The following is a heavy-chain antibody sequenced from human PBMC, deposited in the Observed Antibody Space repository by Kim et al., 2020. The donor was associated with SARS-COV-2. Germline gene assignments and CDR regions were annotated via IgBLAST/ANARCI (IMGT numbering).Heavy chain of an antibody. CDR1: GFTFSSYA. CDR3: AKDVDLGSSWFTLGYFDL. J-gene: IGHJ2*01. Sequence: GGSLRLSCAASGFTFSSYAMSWVRQAPGKGLEWVSAISGSGGSTYYTDSVKGRFTISRDNSKNTLYLQMNSLRAEDTAVYYCAKDVDLGSSWFTLGYFDLWGRGTLVTVSS. D-gene: IGHD6-13*01. V-gene: IGHV3-23*01. CDR2: ISGSGGST.